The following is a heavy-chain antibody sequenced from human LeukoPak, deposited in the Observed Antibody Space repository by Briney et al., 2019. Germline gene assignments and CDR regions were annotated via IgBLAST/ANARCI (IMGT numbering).Heavy chain of an antibody. D-gene: IGHD2/OR15-2a*01. J-gene: IGHJ4*01. CDR2: TRSSGNTV. CDR3: ARESLSLESHFDF. V-gene: IGHV3-48*03. CDR1: GFSFSDYD. Sequence: GGSLRLSCATSGFSFSDYDMNWVRQAPGRGLEWLAYTRSSGNTVFYADSVKGRFTVSRENGWASVYLQMNSLRAEDTAVYYCARESLSLESHFDFWGHGTLVTVSS.